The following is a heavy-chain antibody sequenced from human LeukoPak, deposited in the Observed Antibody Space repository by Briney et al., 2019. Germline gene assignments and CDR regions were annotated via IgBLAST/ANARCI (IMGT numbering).Heavy chain of an antibody. Sequence: GGSLRLSCAASGFTFSNFAMGWVRQAPGKGLEWVSTISYSGGDTYYADSVKGRFTISRDNSKNTLYLQMNSLRVEDKAVYNCAKDIRGSPSYGWLEPWGQGTLVTVSS. V-gene: IGHV3-23*01. J-gene: IGHJ5*02. D-gene: IGHD3-10*01. CDR1: GFTFSNFA. CDR3: AKDIRGSPSYGWLEP. CDR2: ISYSGGDT.